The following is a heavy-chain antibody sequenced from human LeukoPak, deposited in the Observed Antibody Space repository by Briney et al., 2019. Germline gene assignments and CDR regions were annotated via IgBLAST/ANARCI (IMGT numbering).Heavy chain of an antibody. Sequence: SVKVSCKASGGTFSSYAISWVRQAPGQGLEWMGRIVPIFGTANYAQKFQGRVTITTDESTSTAYMELSSLRSEDTAVYYCARDPTRPDYFDYWGRGTLVTVSS. D-gene: IGHD1-26*01. CDR2: IVPIFGTA. CDR1: GGTFSSYA. V-gene: IGHV1-69*05. J-gene: IGHJ4*02. CDR3: ARDPTRPDYFDY.